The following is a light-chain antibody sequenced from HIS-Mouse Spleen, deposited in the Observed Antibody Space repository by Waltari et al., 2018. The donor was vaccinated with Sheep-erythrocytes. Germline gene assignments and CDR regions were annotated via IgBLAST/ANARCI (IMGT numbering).Light chain of an antibody. Sequence: QSALTQPASVSGSPGQSITISCTGTSSDVASYNLVSWYQQHPGKAPKLMIYEGSKRPSGVSNRFSGSKSGNPASLTISGLQAEDEADYYCCSYAGSSTPWVFGGGTKLTVL. J-gene: IGLJ3*02. CDR3: CSYAGSSTPWV. CDR2: EGS. CDR1: SSDVASYNL. V-gene: IGLV2-23*01.